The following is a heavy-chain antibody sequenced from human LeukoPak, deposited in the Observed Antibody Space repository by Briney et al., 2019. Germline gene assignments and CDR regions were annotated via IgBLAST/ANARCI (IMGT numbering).Heavy chain of an antibody. CDR2: ISGSGGST. CDR1: GFTFSSYA. J-gene: IGHJ4*02. V-gene: IGHV3-23*01. D-gene: IGHD4-11*01. Sequence: GGSLRLSCAASGFTFSSYAMSWVRQAPGEGLEWVSGISGSGGSTYYADSVKGRFTISRDNSKNTLYLQMDSLRAEDTAVYYCAKGLGKATVTPHGYWGQGTLVTVSS. CDR3: AKGLGKATVTPHGY.